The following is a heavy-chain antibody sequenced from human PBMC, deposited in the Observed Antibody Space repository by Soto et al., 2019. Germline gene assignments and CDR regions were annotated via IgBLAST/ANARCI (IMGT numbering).Heavy chain of an antibody. V-gene: IGHV5-10-1*01. CDR3: TRDSGYEVDH. CDR1: GYSFTSYW. D-gene: IGHD5-12*01. CDR2: IDPSESYT. Sequence: PGESLQICCKGYGYSFTSYWNSWVRQMPGKDLEWMGRIDPSESYTNYSPSFQGHVTISADKSISTAYLQCSSLKASDTAMYYCTRDSGYEVDHWGQGTLVTVSS. J-gene: IGHJ4*02.